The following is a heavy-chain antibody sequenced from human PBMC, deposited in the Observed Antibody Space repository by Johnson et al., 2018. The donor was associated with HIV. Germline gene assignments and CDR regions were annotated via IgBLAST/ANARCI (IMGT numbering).Heavy chain of an antibody. CDR2: IRYDGSDT. D-gene: IGHD4-11*01. CDR3: AKDGYEALTTQGPDGFDI. Sequence: VQLVESGGGVVQPGGSLRLSCEASGFSFSRYGMHWVRQAPGKGLEWVAFIRYDGSDTSYVDPVKGRFSISRDNSRDTLYLQMNSLRVEDTAVFYCAKDGYEALTTQGPDGFDIWGQGTMVTVSS. CDR1: GFSFSRYG. V-gene: IGHV3-30*02. J-gene: IGHJ3*02.